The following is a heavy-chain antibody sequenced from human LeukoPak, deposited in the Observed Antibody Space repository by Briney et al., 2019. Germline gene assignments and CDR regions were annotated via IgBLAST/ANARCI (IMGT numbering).Heavy chain of an antibody. CDR2: INPNSGGT. V-gene: IGHV1-2*02. CDR1: GYTFSGYY. D-gene: IGHD3-9*01. Sequence: ASVKVSCKASGYTFSGYYLHWVRQAPGQGLEWMGWINPNSGGTNYAQKFQGRVTMTRDTSITTAYMELSRLTSDDTAVYYCARNDILTANDYWGQGTLVTVSP. J-gene: IGHJ4*02. CDR3: ARNDILTANDY.